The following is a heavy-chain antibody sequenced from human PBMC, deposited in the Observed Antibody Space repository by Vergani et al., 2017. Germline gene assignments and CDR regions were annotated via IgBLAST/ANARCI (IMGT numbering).Heavy chain of an antibody. CDR3: AREPPLTGLFDC. J-gene: IGHJ4*02. CDR1: GSTFTAYY. CDR2: ISPYGFST. D-gene: IGHD3-9*01. Sequence: QVQLVQSGAEVGKPGASVKISCTASGSTFTAYYIHWVRQAPEQGLEWVGVISPYGFSTFYGQRFQGRVTITRDTSTSTVYVEVTSLRSDDTAVYYCAREPPLTGLFDCWGQGTLVAVSS. V-gene: IGHV1-46*03.